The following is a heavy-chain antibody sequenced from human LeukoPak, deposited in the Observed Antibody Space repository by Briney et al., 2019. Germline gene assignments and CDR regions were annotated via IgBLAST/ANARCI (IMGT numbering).Heavy chain of an antibody. J-gene: IGHJ6*03. CDR3: ARDSQGYYYYYMDV. CDR1: GFTFSDHY. V-gene: IGHV3-11*04. CDR2: ISSSGSTI. Sequence: GGSLRLSCAASGFTFSDHYMSWIRQAPGKGLEWVSYISSSGSTIYYADSVKGRFTISRDNAKNSLYLQMNSLRAEDTAVYYCARDSQGYYYYYMDVWGKGTTVTVSS.